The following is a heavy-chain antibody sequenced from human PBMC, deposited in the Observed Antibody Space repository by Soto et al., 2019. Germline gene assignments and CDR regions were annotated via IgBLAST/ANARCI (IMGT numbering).Heavy chain of an antibody. Sequence: QIQLHESGPGLVKPSQTLSLTCTVSGGSIRSGDYYWSWIRQTPERGLEWCGYVHYSGNTFYNPSLKRRATISLDTSRNQFSLNLSSVTAADSAVYYCAREIMAADHFDYWGQGALVTVSS. CDR2: VHYSGNT. D-gene: IGHD6-13*01. CDR3: AREIMAADHFDY. J-gene: IGHJ4*02. CDR1: GGSIRSGDYY. V-gene: IGHV4-30-4*01.